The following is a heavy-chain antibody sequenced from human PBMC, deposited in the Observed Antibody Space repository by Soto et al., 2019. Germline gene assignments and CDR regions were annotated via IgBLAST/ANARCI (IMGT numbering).Heavy chain of an antibody. V-gene: IGHV3-15*01. D-gene: IGHD1-26*01. Sequence: GGSLRLSCAASGFTFKNAWMSWVRQAPGKGLEWVGRIKSNGDGGAKEYAAPVEGRFSISRDDSKNTVYLQMNSLKTEDTAVYFCSKDIRWESEVVSWGQGVRVTVSS. CDR1: GFTFKNAW. J-gene: IGHJ4*02. CDR2: IKSNGDGGAK. CDR3: SKDIRWESEVVS.